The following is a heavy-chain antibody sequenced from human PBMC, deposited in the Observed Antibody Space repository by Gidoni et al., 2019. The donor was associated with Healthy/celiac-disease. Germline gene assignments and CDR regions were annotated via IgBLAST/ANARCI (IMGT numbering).Heavy chain of an antibody. Sequence: QVQLAQSGAEVKKPGASVKVSCKASGYTFTGSYMPWVRQAPGQGLEWMGWINPNSGGTNYAQKFQGWVTMTRDTSISTAYMELSRLRSDDTAVYYCARSHIVVVPAAMPDYYYMDVWGKGTTVTVSS. CDR1: GYTFTGSY. CDR3: ARSHIVVVPAAMPDYYYMDV. J-gene: IGHJ6*03. V-gene: IGHV1-2*04. CDR2: INPNSGGT. D-gene: IGHD2-2*01.